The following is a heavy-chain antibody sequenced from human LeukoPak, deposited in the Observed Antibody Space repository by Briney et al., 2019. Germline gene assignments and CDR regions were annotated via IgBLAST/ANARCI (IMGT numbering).Heavy chain of an antibody. J-gene: IGHJ3*02. CDR3: ARVRYSRDAFDI. D-gene: IGHD5-12*01. CDR1: GGSISSGDYY. Sequence: SETLSLTCTVSGGSISSGDYYWSWIRQPPGKGLEGIGYIYYSGSTYYNPSLKSRVTISVDTSKNQFSLKLSSVTAADTAVYYCARVRYSRDAFDIWGQGTMVTASS. V-gene: IGHV4-30-4*01. CDR2: IYYSGST.